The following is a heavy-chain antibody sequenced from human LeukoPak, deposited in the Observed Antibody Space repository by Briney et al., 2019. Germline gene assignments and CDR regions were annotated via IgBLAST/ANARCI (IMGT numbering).Heavy chain of an antibody. J-gene: IGHJ4*02. CDR1: GFTFSSYA. D-gene: IGHD2-2*01. CDR2: ISYDGSNK. V-gene: IGHV3-30*04. CDR3: ARGGYQLLSPAGY. Sequence: GGSLRLSCVASGFTFSSYAMHWVRQAPGKGLEWVAVISYDGSNKYYADSLKGRFTISRDNSKNTLYMQMNSLRAEDTAVCYCARGGYQLLSPAGYWGQGTLVTVSS.